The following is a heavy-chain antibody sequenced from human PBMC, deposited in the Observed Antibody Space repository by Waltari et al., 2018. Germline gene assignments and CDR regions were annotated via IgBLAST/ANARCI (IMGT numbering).Heavy chain of an antibody. D-gene: IGHD5-12*01. CDR2: ISGTGATK. V-gene: IGHV3-23*01. CDR1: GFPLNTSA. Sequence: EVQLLESGGGLAQPGGSLRRSCVGAGFPLNTSAMTWFRQAPGKALECVSSISGTGATKYYVDSVRGRFSISRDDSKNILFLQMDSLRVEDTALYFCARNGYNWVAFDVWGQGAMVSVSS. CDR3: ARNGYNWVAFDV. J-gene: IGHJ3*01.